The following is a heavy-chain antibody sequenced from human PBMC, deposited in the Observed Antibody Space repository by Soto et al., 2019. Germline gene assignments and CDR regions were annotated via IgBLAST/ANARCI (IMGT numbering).Heavy chain of an antibody. CDR1: GYSFTTHA. CDR3: ARDPPFSGILRGTPLMDV. D-gene: IGHD4-17*01. V-gene: IGHV1-18*04. Sequence: GASVKVSCKASGYSFTTHASSWVRQAPGHGLEWMGWISAYNGDTHYVQRFQGRLTMTTDTSTSTAYMELRSLTSDDTAVYYCARDPPFSGILRGTPLMDVWGQGTPVTV. J-gene: IGHJ6*02. CDR2: ISAYNGDT.